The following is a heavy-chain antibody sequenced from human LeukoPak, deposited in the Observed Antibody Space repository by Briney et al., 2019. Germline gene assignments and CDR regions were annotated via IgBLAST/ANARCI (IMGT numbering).Heavy chain of an antibody. D-gene: IGHD3-22*01. J-gene: IGHJ4*02. V-gene: IGHV1-2*02. Sequence: ASVKVSCKASGYSFTAYYMHWVRQAPGQGLEWMGWINPNSGGTNYAQKFQGRVTMTRDTSITTAYMELSSLRSEDTAVYYCARGRDYYYASSGFYYTPDHWGQGTLVTVSS. CDR1: GYSFTAYY. CDR3: ARGRDYYYASSGFYYTPDH. CDR2: INPNSGGT.